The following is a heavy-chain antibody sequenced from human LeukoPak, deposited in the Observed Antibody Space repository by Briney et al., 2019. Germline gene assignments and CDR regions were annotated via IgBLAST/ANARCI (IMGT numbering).Heavy chain of an antibody. V-gene: IGHV4-59*08. Sequence: PSETLSLTCTVSGDSISSYYWSWIRQPPGKGLEWIGYICYSGSTNYNPSLKSRVTISVDTSKNQFSLKLRSVTAADTAVYYCARHLASAGTGFDYWGQGTLVTVSS. CDR1: GDSISSYY. J-gene: IGHJ4*02. D-gene: IGHD6-13*01. CDR3: ARHLASAGTGFDY. CDR2: ICYSGST.